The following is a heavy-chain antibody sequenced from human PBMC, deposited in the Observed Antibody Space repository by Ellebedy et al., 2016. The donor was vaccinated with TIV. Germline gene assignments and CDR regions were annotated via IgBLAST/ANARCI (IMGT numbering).Heavy chain of an antibody. Sequence: PGGSLRLSCAASGFTFSGYTMNWVRQAPGQGLEWLGSISPTSDNIFYGDSVRGRFTISRDNAKNSLYLQMSSLRTDDTAVYWCATEHYYSSLYWGQGALVTVSS. J-gene: IGHJ4*02. CDR1: GFTFSGYT. V-gene: IGHV3-21*01. D-gene: IGHD6-13*01. CDR3: ATEHYYSSLY. CDR2: ISPTSDNI.